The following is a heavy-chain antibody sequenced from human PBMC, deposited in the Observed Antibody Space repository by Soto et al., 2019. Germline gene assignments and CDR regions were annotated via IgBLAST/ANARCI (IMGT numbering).Heavy chain of an antibody. CDR2: IYHSGST. D-gene: IGHD2-15*01. CDR3: ANSNWVCSGGSCYVWYFDL. Sequence: QVQLQESGPGLVKPSGTLSLTCAVSGGSISSSNWWSWVRQPPGKGLEWIGEIYHSGSTNYNPSLKSRVTISVDKSKNQFSLKLSSVTAADTAVYYCANSNWVCSGGSCYVWYFDLWGRGTLVTVSS. V-gene: IGHV4-4*02. CDR1: GGSISSSNW. J-gene: IGHJ2*01.